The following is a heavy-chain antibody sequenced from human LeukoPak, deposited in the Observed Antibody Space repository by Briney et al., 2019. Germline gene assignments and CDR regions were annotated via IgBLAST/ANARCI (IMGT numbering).Heavy chain of an antibody. CDR3: ARGVVRSYYYMDV. CDR1: GGTFSSYT. D-gene: IGHD3-3*01. V-gene: IGHV1-69*02. CDR2: SSPILGIA. Sequence: SVKVSCKASGGTFSSYTISWVRQAPGQGLEWMGRSSPILGIANYAQKFQGRVTITADKSTSTAYMELSSLRSEDTAVYYCARGVVRSYYYMDVWGKGTTVTVSS. J-gene: IGHJ6*03.